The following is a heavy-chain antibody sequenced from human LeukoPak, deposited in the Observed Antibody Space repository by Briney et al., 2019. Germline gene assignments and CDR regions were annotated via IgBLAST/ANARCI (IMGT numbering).Heavy chain of an antibody. CDR1: GFSFSDYW. CDR3: ARDPDSGDAYNWFDP. CDR2: INQYGTEK. J-gene: IGHJ5*02. V-gene: IGHV3-7*01. D-gene: IGHD4-17*01. Sequence: GGSPRLSCVASGFSFSDYWVSWVRQTPGKGLEWLANINQYGTEKYYADSMKGRFTISRDNAKNSLYLQMNSLRAEDSGVYYCARDPDSGDAYNWFDPWGQGTQVTVSS.